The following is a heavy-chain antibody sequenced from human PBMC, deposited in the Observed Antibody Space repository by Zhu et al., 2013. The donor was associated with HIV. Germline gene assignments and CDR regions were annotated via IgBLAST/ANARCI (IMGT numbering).Heavy chain of an antibody. CDR2: IIPIFGIA. CDR1: GAPSAAML. CDR3: ARAERYSSSAGASASFDY. J-gene: IGHJ4*02. V-gene: IGHV1-69*12. D-gene: IGHD6-6*01. Sequence: QVQLVQSGAEVKKPGSSVKVSCKASGAPSAAMLSGWVRQAPGQGLEWMGWIIPIFGIANYAQKFQGRVTITADESTSTAYMELSSLRSEDTAVYYCARAERYSSSAGASASFDYWGQGTLVTVSS.